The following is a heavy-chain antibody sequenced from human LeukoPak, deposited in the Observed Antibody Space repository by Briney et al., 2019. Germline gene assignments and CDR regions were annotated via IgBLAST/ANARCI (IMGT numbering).Heavy chain of an antibody. CDR2: IWYDGSNK. D-gene: IGHD3-22*01. V-gene: IGHV3-33*06. Sequence: PGGSLRLSCAASGFTFSSYTMNWVRQAPGKGLEWVAVIWYDGSNKYYADSVKGRFTISRDNSKNTLYLQMNSLRAEDTAVYYCAKDGLRGGLRITMIVVVSYFDYWGQGTLVTVSS. CDR3: AKDGLRGGLRITMIVVVSYFDY. J-gene: IGHJ4*02. CDR1: GFTFSSYT.